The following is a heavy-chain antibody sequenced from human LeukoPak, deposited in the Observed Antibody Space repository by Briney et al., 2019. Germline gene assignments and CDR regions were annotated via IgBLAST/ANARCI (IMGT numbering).Heavy chain of an antibody. CDR2: INHSGST. CDR1: GGSFSGYY. V-gene: IGHV4-34*01. Sequence: SETLSLTCAVYGGSFSGYYWSWIRQPPGKGLEWIGEINHSGSTNYNPSLKSRVTISVDTSKSQFSLKLSSVTAADTAVYYCARDIIVVVAATLGENWFDPWGQGTLVTVSS. J-gene: IGHJ5*02. D-gene: IGHD2-15*01. CDR3: ARDIIVVVAATLGENWFDP.